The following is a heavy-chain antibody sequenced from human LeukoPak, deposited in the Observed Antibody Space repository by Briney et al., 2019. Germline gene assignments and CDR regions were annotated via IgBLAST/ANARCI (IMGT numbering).Heavy chain of an antibody. V-gene: IGHV1-8*01. D-gene: IGHD3-3*01. CDR2: MNPNSGNT. J-gene: IGHJ4*02. Sequence: GASVKVSCKASGYTFTSYDINWVRQATGQGLEWMGWMNPNSGNTGYAQKFQGRVTMTRNTSISTAYMELSSLRSEDTAVYYCARGYGRFEWLSRHYYFDYWGQGTLVTVSS. CDR1: GYTFTSYD. CDR3: ARGYGRFEWLSRHYYFDY.